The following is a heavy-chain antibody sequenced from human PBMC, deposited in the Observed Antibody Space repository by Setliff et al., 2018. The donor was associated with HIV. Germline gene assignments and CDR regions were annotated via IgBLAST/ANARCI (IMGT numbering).Heavy chain of an antibody. Sequence: ASVKVSCKASGYTFRNYAVHWVRQAPGQRLEWMGWIDSGNGNTKISPKFQDRVTIIRDTSATTVYMEVNSLRSEDTAVYYCARISGNDRGGYYYHHFGYWGQGTLVTVSS. D-gene: IGHD3-22*01. CDR3: ARISGNDRGGYYYHHFGY. V-gene: IGHV1-3*04. CDR1: GYTFRNYA. CDR2: IDSGNGNT. J-gene: IGHJ4*02.